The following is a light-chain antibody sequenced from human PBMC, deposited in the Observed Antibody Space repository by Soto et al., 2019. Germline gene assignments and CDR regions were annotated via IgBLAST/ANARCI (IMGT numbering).Light chain of an antibody. CDR2: GAS. Sequence: EIVLTQSPGTLSLSPGERAPLSCRASQSVSSSCLAWYQQKSGQAPRLLIYGASNRATGIPDRFNGSGSGTDFTLAISRLEPEDFAVYHCHQFGNSRGTFGQGTKVEIK. V-gene: IGKV3-20*01. J-gene: IGKJ1*01. CDR3: HQFGNSRGT. CDR1: QSVSSSC.